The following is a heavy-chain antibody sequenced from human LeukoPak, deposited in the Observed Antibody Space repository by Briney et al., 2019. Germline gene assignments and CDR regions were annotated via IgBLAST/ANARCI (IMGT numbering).Heavy chain of an antibody. CDR3: ARDLSSSPYYYYGMDV. CDR2: IKQDGSKK. J-gene: IGHJ6*02. CDR1: GFPFSSYW. Sequence: GSLRLSCVASGFPFSSYWMTWVRQAPGKGLEWVANIKQDGSKKSYVDSVKGRFTISRDNAKNSLYLQMNSLRAEDTAVYYCARDLSSSPYYYYGMDVWGQGTTVTVSS. V-gene: IGHV3-7*01. D-gene: IGHD6-13*01.